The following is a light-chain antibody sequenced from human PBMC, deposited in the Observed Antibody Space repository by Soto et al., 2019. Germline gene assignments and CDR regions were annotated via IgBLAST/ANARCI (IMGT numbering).Light chain of an antibody. CDR1: QSLLYSSNNKNY. Sequence: DIVMTQSPDSLAVSLGEKATINCRSSQSLLYSSNNKNYLAWYQQKPGQPPKLLIYWASARESGVPDRFSGSGSGTDFTLTISSLQAEDVAVYYCHQFYGSLHTFGQGTKVEIK. CDR2: WAS. CDR3: HQFYGSLHT. J-gene: IGKJ1*01. V-gene: IGKV4-1*01.